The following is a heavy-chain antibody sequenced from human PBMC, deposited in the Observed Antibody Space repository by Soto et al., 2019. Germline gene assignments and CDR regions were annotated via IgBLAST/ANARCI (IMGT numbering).Heavy chain of an antibody. V-gene: IGHV3-7*01. CDR1: GFTFSDYW. Sequence: VQLVESGGTLVQPGASLRLSCAASGFTFSDYWMSWVRQAPGKGLEWVANIKKDGSERYYVDSVKGRFIVSRDNARNSLFLQMNSLRAEDTAVYYCARDGIGGDWNTDFWGQGTLVTVSS. CDR3: ARDGIGGDWNTDF. D-gene: IGHD2-21*02. J-gene: IGHJ4*02. CDR2: IKKDGSER.